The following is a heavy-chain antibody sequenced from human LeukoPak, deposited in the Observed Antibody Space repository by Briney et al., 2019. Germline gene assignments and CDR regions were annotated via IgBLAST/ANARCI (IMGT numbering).Heavy chain of an antibody. CDR1: GGSISSYY. D-gene: IGHD2-2*01. Sequence: PSETLSLTCTVSGGSISSYYWSWIRQPPGKGLEWIGYIYYSGSTNYNPPLKSRVTISVDTSKNQFSLKLSSVTAADTAVYYCARHKYQGWYFDLWGRGTLVTVSS. J-gene: IGHJ2*01. CDR2: IYYSGST. V-gene: IGHV4-59*08. CDR3: ARHKYQGWYFDL.